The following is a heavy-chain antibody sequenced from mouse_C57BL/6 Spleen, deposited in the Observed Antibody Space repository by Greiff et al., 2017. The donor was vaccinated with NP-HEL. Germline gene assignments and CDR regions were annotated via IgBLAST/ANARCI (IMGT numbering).Heavy chain of an antibody. CDR1: GYTFTDYE. CDR3: TPQTAQAAWFAY. D-gene: IGHD3-2*02. Sequence: QVHVKQSGAELVRPGASVTLSCKASGYTFTDYEMHWVKQTPVHGLEWIGAIDPETGGTAYNQKFKGKAILTADKSSSTAYMELRSLTSEDSAVYYCTPQTAQAAWFAYWGQGTLVTVSA. J-gene: IGHJ3*01. CDR2: IDPETGGT. V-gene: IGHV1-15*01.